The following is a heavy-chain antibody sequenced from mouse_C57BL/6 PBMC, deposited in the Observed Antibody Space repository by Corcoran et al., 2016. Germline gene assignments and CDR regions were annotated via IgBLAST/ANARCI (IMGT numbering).Heavy chain of an antibody. D-gene: IGHD1-1*01. CDR1: GYTFTTYG. J-gene: IGHJ3*01. Sequence: QIQLVQSGPELKKPGETVKISCKASGYTFTTYGMSWVKQAPGKGLKWMGWINTYSGVPTYADDFKGRFAFSLETSASTAYLQINNHKNEDTATYFCARRDGSSYVGFAYWGQGTLVTVSA. CDR2: INTYSGVP. V-gene: IGHV9-3*01. CDR3: ARRDGSSYVGFAY.